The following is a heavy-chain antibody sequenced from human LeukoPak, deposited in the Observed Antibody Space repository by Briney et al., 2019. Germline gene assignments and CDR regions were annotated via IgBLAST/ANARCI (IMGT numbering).Heavy chain of an antibody. CDR2: IYYSGST. V-gene: IGHV4-39*01. J-gene: IGHJ4*02. D-gene: IGHD3-10*01. CDR3: ARGGELIDY. Sequence: SETPSLTCTVSGGSISSSSYYWGWIRQPPGKGLEWIGSIYYSGSTYYNPSLKSRVTISVDTSKNQFSLKLSSVTAADTAVYYCARGGELIDYWGQGTLVTVSS. CDR1: GGSISSSSYY.